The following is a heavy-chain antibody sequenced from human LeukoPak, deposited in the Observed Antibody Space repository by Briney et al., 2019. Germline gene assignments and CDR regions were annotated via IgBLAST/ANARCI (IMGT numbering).Heavy chain of an antibody. J-gene: IGHJ3*02. CDR2: ISGSGGST. CDR1: GFTFSSYA. V-gene: IGHV3-23*01. D-gene: IGHD3-9*01. Sequence: GASLRLSCAASGFTFSSYAMSWVRQAPGKGLEWVSAISGSGGSTYYADSVKGRFTISRDNSKNTLYLQMNSLRAEDTAVYYCAKAYYDILPGYYAPDAFDIWGQGTMVTVSS. CDR3: AKAYYDILPGYYAPDAFDI.